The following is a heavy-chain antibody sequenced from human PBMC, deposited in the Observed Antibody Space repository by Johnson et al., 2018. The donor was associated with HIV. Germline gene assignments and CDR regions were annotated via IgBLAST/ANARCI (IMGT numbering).Heavy chain of an antibody. CDR2: ISDDGTNK. V-gene: IGHV3-30*04. J-gene: IGHJ3*02. CDR3: ARDFMAPELGDAFDI. Sequence: QVQLVESGGGVVQPGRSLRLSCAASGFIFSSYAVHWVRQAPGKGLEWVAVISDDGTNKFYADSVKGRFTISRDNSKNTMFLQMNSLRPEDTAVYYCARDFMAPELGDAFDIWGQGTMVTVSS. CDR1: GFIFSSYA. D-gene: IGHD1-14*01.